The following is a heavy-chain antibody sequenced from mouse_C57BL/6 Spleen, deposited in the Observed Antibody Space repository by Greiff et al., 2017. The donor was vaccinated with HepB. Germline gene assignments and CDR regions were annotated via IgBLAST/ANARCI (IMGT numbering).Heavy chain of an antibody. CDR1: GFNIKNTY. J-gene: IGHJ3*01. D-gene: IGHD2-4*01. CDR3: ASPYDYDGAWFAY. Sequence: EVQLVESVAELVRPGASVKLSCTASGFNIKNTYMHWVKQRPEQGLEWIGRIDPANGNTKYAPKFQGKATITADTSSNTAYLQLSSLTSEDTAIYYCASPYDYDGAWFAYWGQGTLVTVSA. V-gene: IGHV14-3*01. CDR2: IDPANGNT.